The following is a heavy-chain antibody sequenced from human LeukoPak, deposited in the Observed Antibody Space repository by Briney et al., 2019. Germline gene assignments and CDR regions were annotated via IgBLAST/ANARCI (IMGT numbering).Heavy chain of an antibody. Sequence: GGSLRLSCAASGFTFRDYYMSWIRQAPGKGLEWVSYISSSGSTIYYADSVKGRFTISRDNAKNSLYLQMNSLRAEDTAVYYCAGDGAYNDFDYWGQGTLVTVSS. CDR1: GFTFRDYY. D-gene: IGHD3-22*01. J-gene: IGHJ4*02. CDR3: AGDGAYNDFDY. V-gene: IGHV3-11*01. CDR2: ISSSGSTI.